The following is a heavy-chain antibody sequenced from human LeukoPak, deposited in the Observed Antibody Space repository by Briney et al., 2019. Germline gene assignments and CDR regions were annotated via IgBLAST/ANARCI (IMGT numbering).Heavy chain of an antibody. V-gene: IGHV3-9*01. Sequence: PGRSLRLSCAASGFTFDDYAMRWVRQAPGKGLEWVSGISWNSGSIGYADSVKGRFTISRDNAKNSLYLQMNSLRAEDTALYYCAKDYYYDSSGYLGFDYWGQGTLVTVSS. CDR3: AKDYYYDSSGYLGFDY. J-gene: IGHJ4*02. CDR1: GFTFDDYA. D-gene: IGHD3-22*01. CDR2: ISWNSGSI.